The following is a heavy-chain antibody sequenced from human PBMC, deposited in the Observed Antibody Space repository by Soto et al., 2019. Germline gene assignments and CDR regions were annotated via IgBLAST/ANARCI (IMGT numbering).Heavy chain of an antibody. D-gene: IGHD5-18*01. V-gene: IGHV1-69*13. CDR3: ARGRGKVDTAMVNPDYYYYGMDV. CDR2: IIPIFGTA. Sequence: SVKVSCKASGGTFSSYAISRVRQAPGQGLEWMGGIIPIFGTANYAQKFQGRVTITADESTSTAYMELSSLRSEDTAVYYCARGRGKVDTAMVNPDYYYYGMDVWGQGTTVTVSS. CDR1: GGTFSSYA. J-gene: IGHJ6*02.